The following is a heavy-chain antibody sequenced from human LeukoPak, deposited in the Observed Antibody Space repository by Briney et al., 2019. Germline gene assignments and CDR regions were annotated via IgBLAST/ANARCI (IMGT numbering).Heavy chain of an antibody. Sequence: PSETLSLTCTVSGGSITSYYWTYIRQPAGKGLERIGGIHTSGSTNYNPSLKSRVTMSVDTSKNQFSLNLSSVTAADTAMYYCAREFSGTSIAARVFDSWGQGTLVTVSS. J-gene: IGHJ4*02. CDR3: AREFSGTSIAARVFDS. D-gene: IGHD6-6*01. V-gene: IGHV4-4*07. CDR1: GGSITSYY. CDR2: IHTSGST.